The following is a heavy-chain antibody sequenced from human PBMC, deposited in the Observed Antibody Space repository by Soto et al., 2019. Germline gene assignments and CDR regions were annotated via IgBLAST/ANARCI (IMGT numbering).Heavy chain of an antibody. J-gene: IGHJ4*02. CDR3: ARIIAAPGTGFDY. V-gene: IGHV5-51*01. CDR2: IYPGDSDT. D-gene: IGHD6-13*01. Sequence: GESLKISCQGSGYHFAHYWIGWVRQMPGKGLEWMGIIYPGDSDTTYSPSFQGQVTISADKSISTAYLQWSSLKASDTAMYYWARIIAAPGTGFDYWGQGTLVTVSS. CDR1: GYHFAHYW.